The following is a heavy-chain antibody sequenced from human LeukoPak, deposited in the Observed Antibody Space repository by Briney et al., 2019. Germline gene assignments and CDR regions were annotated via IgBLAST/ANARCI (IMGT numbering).Heavy chain of an antibody. V-gene: IGHV4-59*01. CDR1: GGSISSYY. D-gene: IGHD6-13*01. J-gene: IGHJ6*03. CDR3: ARDSSSWPLGGYYYMDV. Sequence: PSETLSLTCTVSGGSISSYYWSWIRQPPGKGLEWIGYIYYSGSTNYNPSLKSRVTISVDTSKNQSSLKLSSVTAADTAVYHRARDSSSWPLGGYYYMDVWGKGPTVTVPS. CDR2: IYYSGST.